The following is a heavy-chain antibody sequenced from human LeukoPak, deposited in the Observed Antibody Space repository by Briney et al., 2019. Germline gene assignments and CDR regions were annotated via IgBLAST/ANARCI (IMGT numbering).Heavy chain of an antibody. CDR1: GFTFSSYA. CDR2: ISYDGSNK. J-gene: IGHJ4*02. Sequence: GGSLRLSCAASGFTFSSYAMHWVRQAPGKGLEWVALISYDGSNKYYADSVKGRFSISRDNPKNTLYLQMNSLRAEDTAAYYCARQYSSSYTIDHWGQGTLVTVSS. V-gene: IGHV3-30*01. D-gene: IGHD6-6*01. CDR3: ARQYSSSYTIDH.